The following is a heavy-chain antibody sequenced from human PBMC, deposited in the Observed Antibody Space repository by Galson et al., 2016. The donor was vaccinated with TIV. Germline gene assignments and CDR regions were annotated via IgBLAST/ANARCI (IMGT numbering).Heavy chain of an antibody. Sequence: PALVKPTQTLTLTCTFSEFSLSSSGVGVGWIRQPPGKALEWLALIYYNNEKRYSPSLNNRLTITRDISKNQAVLTMTNMGAVDTGTYYCARYFYGSGSSSHFDYWGQGTLVTVPS. V-gene: IGHV2-5*01. CDR2: IYYNNEK. D-gene: IGHD3-10*01. J-gene: IGHJ4*02. CDR1: EFSLSSSGVG. CDR3: ARYFYGSGSSSHFDY.